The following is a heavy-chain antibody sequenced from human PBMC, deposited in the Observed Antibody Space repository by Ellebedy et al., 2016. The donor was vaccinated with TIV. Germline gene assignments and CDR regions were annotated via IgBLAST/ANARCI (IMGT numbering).Heavy chain of an antibody. V-gene: IGHV3-23*01. CDR3: AKDLRGPFDY. Sequence: GESLKISCIGSGFTFGSFDMTWVRQAPGKGLEWVSRISGSGGTTYHADSGKGRFPISRDNSKKTLYLQMNSLRVEDTAVYYCAKDLRGPFDYWGQGTLVTVSS. CDR1: GFTFGSFD. J-gene: IGHJ4*02. CDR2: ISGSGGTT.